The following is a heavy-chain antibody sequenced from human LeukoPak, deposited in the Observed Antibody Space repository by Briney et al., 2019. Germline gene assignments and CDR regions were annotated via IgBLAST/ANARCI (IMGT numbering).Heavy chain of an antibody. CDR3: AKGHTATSGIY. Sequence: GGSLRLSCAASGFTFSDYWMSWVRQAPGKGLEWVANINLDGSEKYYVDSVKGRFTVSRDNAKHSLYLQMNSLRGEDTAVYYCAKGHTATSGIYWGQGTLVTVSS. D-gene: IGHD6-25*01. J-gene: IGHJ4*02. CDR2: INLDGSEK. V-gene: IGHV3-7*01. CDR1: GFTFSDYW.